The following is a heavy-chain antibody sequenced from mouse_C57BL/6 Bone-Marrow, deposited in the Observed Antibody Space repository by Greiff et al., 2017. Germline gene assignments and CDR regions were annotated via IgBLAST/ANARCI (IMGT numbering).Heavy chain of an antibody. V-gene: IGHV1-82*01. Sequence: QVQLKESGPELVKPGASVKISCKASGYAFSSSWMNWVKQRPGKGLEWIGRIYPGDGDTNYNGKFKGKATLTADKSSSTAYMQLSSLTSEDSAVYFCAREVRGYWGQGTTLTVSS. CDR2: IYPGDGDT. CDR1: GYAFSSSW. CDR3: AREVRGY. D-gene: IGHD2-14*01. J-gene: IGHJ2*01.